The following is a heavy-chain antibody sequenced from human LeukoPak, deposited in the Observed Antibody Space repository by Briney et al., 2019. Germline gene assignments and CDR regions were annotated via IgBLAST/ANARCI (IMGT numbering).Heavy chain of an antibody. CDR1: GGSISSYY. Sequence: SETLSLTCTVSGGSISSYYWSWIRQPPGKGLEWIGYIYYSGSTNYNPSLKSRVTISVDTSKNQFSLKLNSVTAADTAVYYCARDRDSYDSSGYYYWFDPWGQGTLVTVSS. CDR2: IYYSGST. V-gene: IGHV4-59*01. D-gene: IGHD3-22*01. J-gene: IGHJ5*02. CDR3: ARDRDSYDSSGYYYWFDP.